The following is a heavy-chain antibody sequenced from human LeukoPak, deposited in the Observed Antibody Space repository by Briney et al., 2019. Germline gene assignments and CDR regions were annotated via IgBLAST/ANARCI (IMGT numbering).Heavy chain of an antibody. Sequence: PSETLSLTCTVSGGSMSNYYWDWIRQPPGKGLEWIGYIHSSGRTSFNPSLRGRVTTSLDASRNQFSLQLSSVTATDPAVYYCARDPAKSGTYLDYWGQGTLVTVSS. J-gene: IGHJ4*02. V-gene: IGHV4-59*01. CDR2: IHSSGRT. CDR1: GGSMSNYY. CDR3: ARDPAKSGTYLDY. D-gene: IGHD1-26*01.